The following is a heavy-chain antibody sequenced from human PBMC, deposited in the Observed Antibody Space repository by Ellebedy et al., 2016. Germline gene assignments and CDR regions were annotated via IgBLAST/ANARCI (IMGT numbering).Heavy chain of an antibody. Sequence: SETLSLTCTVSGGSISSSSYYWGWIRQPPGKGLEWIGSIYYSGSTYYNPSLKSRVTISVDPSKNQFSLKLSSVTAADTAVYYCARMRYCGGDCWYFDYWGQGTLVTVSS. CDR1: GGSISSSSYY. CDR2: IYYSGST. V-gene: IGHV4-39*01. J-gene: IGHJ4*02. CDR3: ARMRYCGGDCWYFDY. D-gene: IGHD2-21*02.